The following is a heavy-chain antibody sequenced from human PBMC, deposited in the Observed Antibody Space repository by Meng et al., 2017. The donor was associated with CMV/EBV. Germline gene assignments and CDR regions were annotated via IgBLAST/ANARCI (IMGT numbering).Heavy chain of an antibody. CDR3: ATGATTSRFRVDY. D-gene: IGHD2-2*01. Sequence: GGSLRLSCAASGFTFSDYCMNWVRQAPGKGLEWVSSISSSSSYIYYADSVKGRFTISRDNAKNSLYLQMNSLRAEDTAVYYCATGATTSRFRVDYWGQGTLVTVSS. V-gene: IGHV3-21*04. CDR1: GFTFSDYC. J-gene: IGHJ4*02. CDR2: ISSSSSYI.